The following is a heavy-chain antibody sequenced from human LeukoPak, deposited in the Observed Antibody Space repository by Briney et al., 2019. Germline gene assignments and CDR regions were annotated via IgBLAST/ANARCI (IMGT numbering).Heavy chain of an antibody. CDR3: AKRPDCSTTNCFRFEY. D-gene: IGHD2-2*01. Sequence: PGGSLRLSCAASGFTFSTYAMSWVRQAPGQGLGRVSSINGDRGSTYYAESVKGRFTVSRDNSKNTLYLQMDSLRAEDTAVYYCAKRPDCSTTNCFRFEYWGQGTLVTVSS. V-gene: IGHV3-23*01. CDR1: GFTFSTYA. CDR2: INGDRGST. J-gene: IGHJ4*02.